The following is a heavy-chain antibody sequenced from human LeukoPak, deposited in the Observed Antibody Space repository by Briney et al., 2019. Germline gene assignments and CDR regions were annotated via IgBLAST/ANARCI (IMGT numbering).Heavy chain of an antibody. V-gene: IGHV3-7*01. CDR3: ARDPDNIKGVNFHH. D-gene: IGHD3-10*01. CDR1: GFTFSSYS. CDR2: INQDGSVK. J-gene: IGHJ4*02. Sequence: GESLRLSCAASGFTFSSYSMNWVRQAPGKGLEWVANINQDGSVKYYEDSVKGRFIISRDNAENELYLQMNSLRAEDTAVYYCARDPDNIKGVNFHHWSQGILVTVSP.